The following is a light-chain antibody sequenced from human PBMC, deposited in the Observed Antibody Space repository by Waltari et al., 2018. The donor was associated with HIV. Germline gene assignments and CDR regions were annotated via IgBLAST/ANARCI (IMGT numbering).Light chain of an antibody. V-gene: IGLV2-11*01. CDR1: SSDVGKFDY. J-gene: IGLJ2*01. Sequence: QSALTQPRPVSGSPGQSVTISCTGSSSDVGKFDYVSWYQYHPAKAPKVMIVDVSKRPSGVPDRFSGSKSGNTASLTISGLQAEDEADYYCCSYAGRDTFVLFGGGTKLTVL. CDR3: CSYAGRDTFVL. CDR2: DVS.